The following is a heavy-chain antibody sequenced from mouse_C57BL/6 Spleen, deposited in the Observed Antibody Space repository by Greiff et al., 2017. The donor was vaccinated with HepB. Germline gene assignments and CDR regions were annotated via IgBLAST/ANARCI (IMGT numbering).Heavy chain of an antibody. Sequence: VQLQQSGAELVRPGASVKLSCTASGFNIKDYYMHWVKQRPEQGLEWIGRIDPEDGNTEYDPKFKGKATMTADTASNTAYLQHSSLTSEDTAVYYCTPYDGSSYPLEYWGKGTTLTVSS. D-gene: IGHD1-1*01. CDR3: TPYDGSSYPLEY. CDR2: IDPEDGNT. CDR1: GFNIKDYY. V-gene: IGHV14-1*01. J-gene: IGHJ2*01.